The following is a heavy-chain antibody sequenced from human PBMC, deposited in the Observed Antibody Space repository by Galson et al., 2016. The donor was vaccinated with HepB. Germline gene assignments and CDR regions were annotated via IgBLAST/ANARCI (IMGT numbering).Heavy chain of an antibody. CDR1: GFPFSRYW. Sequence: SLRLSCAASGFPFSRYWMHWVRQAPGKGLVWVSRINSDGSSTAYADSVKGRFTISRDNAKNTVSLQMNSLRAEDTALYYCVREDYGDDPIYYYYGMDVWGQGTTVTVSS. V-gene: IGHV3-74*01. D-gene: IGHD4-17*01. J-gene: IGHJ6*02. CDR3: VREDYGDDPIYYYYGMDV. CDR2: INSDGSST.